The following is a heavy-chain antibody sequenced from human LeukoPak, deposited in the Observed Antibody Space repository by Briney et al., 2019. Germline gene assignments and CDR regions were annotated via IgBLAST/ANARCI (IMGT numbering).Heavy chain of an antibody. Sequence: GGSLRLSCAASGFTFSSYSMNWVRQAPGKGLEWLSSISSSSSYIYYADSVKGRFTISRDNAKNSLYLQMNSLRAEDTAVYYCAIGPDYYGSGSYMDVWGKGTTVTVSS. J-gene: IGHJ6*03. CDR2: ISSSSSYI. D-gene: IGHD3-10*01. CDR3: AIGPDYYGSGSYMDV. CDR1: GFTFSSYS. V-gene: IGHV3-21*01.